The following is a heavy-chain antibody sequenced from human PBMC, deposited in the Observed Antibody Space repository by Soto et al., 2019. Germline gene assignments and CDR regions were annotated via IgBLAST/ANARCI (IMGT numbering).Heavy chain of an antibody. CDR1: GGTFSSYT. Sequence: QVQLVQSGAEVKKPGSSVKVSCKASGGTFSSYTISWVRQAPGQGLEWMGRIIPILGIANYAQKFQGRVTITADKSTSTAYMELSSLRSEDTAVYYCAVAIGYYDSSGDDAFDIWGQGTMVTVSS. J-gene: IGHJ3*02. CDR3: AVAIGYYDSSGDDAFDI. D-gene: IGHD3-22*01. CDR2: IIPILGIA. V-gene: IGHV1-69*02.